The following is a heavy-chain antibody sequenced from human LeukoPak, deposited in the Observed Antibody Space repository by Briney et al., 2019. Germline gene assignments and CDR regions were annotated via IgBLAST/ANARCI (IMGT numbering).Heavy chain of an antibody. J-gene: IGHJ4*02. Sequence: PSGTLSLTCTVSGGSVSPHYWSWIRQPPGRGLEWIGYIFYTGITNYNPSLKSRVTISVDTSKNQFSLKLSSVTAADTAVYYCARESGGILDYWGQGTLVTVSS. CDR3: ARESGGILDY. V-gene: IGHV4-59*02. CDR1: GGSVSPHY. CDR2: IFYTGIT. D-gene: IGHD2-15*01.